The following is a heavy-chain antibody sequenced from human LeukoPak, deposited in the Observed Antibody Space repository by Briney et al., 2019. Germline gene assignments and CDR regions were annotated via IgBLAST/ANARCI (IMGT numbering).Heavy chain of an antibody. D-gene: IGHD5-24*01. CDR2: IKQDGSEK. CDR3: ARGNGYNNDPFDY. V-gene: IGHV3-7*03. J-gene: IGHJ4*02. Sequence: GGSLRLSCAASGLTFSNYWMSWVRQAPGKGLEWVANIKQDGSEKYYVDSVKGRFTISRDNAKNSLYLQLNSLRAEDTAVYYCARGNGYNNDPFDYWGQGTLVTVSS. CDR1: GLTFSNYW.